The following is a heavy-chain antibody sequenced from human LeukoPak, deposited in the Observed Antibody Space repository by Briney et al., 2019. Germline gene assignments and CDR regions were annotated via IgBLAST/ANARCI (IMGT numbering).Heavy chain of an antibody. CDR2: ISSSGST. J-gene: IGHJ4*02. Sequence: SETLSLTCTVSGGSISGYFWSWIRQPPGKGLDWIGYISSSGSTNYNPSLKSRVTMSLDTSKNQFSLKLSSVTAADTAVYYCARSGSYSHPGDYWGQGTLVTVSS. D-gene: IGHD3-10*01. V-gene: IGHV4-59*01. CDR3: ARSGSYSHPGDY. CDR1: GGSISGYF.